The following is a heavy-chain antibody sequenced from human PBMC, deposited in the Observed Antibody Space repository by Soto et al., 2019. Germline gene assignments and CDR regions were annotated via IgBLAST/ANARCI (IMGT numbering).Heavy chain of an antibody. CDR1: GFTFSSYG. D-gene: IGHD4-4*01. Sequence: PGGSLRLSCAASGFTFSSYGMHWVRQAPGKGLEWVAVIWYDGSNKYYADSVKGRFTISRDNSKNTLYLQMNSLRAEDTAVYYCARDRFTTVTTLSLGYGMDVWGQGTTVTVSS. J-gene: IGHJ6*02. CDR3: ARDRFTTVTTLSLGYGMDV. CDR2: IWYDGSNK. V-gene: IGHV3-33*01.